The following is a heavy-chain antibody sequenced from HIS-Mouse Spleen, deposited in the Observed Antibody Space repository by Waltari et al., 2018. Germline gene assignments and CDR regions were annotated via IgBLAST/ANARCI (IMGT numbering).Heavy chain of an antibody. CDR3: ASGTGALYWYFDL. J-gene: IGHJ2*01. CDR1: GYTFTGYY. CDR2: INPNRGGT. V-gene: IGHV1-2*02. Sequence: QVQLVQSGAEVKKPGASVKVSCKASGYTFTGYYMPCVPRAPGQGLEWMGWINPNRGGTNYAQKFQGRVTMTRDTSISTAYMELSRLRSDDTAVYYCASGTGALYWYFDLWGRGTLVTVSS. D-gene: IGHD7-27*01.